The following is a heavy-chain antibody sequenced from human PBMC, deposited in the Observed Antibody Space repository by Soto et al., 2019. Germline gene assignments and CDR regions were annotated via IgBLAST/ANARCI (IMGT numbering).Heavy chain of an antibody. Sequence: SVKVSCKASGGLFSSYPISWVRQVPGQGLEWMGGIIPVFQTAYYTQRFQGRVTITADESTNTAYMELSSLRSEDTATYFCAHAGDYDLLTFDHWGPGTLVTVSS. V-gene: IGHV1-69*13. CDR3: AHAGDYDLLTFDH. J-gene: IGHJ4*02. CDR1: GGLFSSYP. D-gene: IGHD4-17*01. CDR2: IIPVFQTA.